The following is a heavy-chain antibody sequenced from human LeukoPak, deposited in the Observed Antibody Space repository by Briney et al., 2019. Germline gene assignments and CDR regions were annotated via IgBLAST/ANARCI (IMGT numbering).Heavy chain of an antibody. D-gene: IGHD3-22*01. Sequence: GGSLRLSCAASGFTFSSYAMSWVRQAPGKGLEWVSAISGSGGSTYYADSVKGRFTISRDNSKNTLYLQMNSLRAEDTAVYYCAREIGYYYDSSGGFDLWGRGTLVTVSS. CDR2: ISGSGGST. CDR1: GFTFSSYA. V-gene: IGHV3-23*01. CDR3: AREIGYYYDSSGGFDL. J-gene: IGHJ2*01.